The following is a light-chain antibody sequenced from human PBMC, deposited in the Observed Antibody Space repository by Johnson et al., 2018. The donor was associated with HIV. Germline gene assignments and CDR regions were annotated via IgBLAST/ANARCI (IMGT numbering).Light chain of an antibody. Sequence: QSILTQPPSVSAAPGQTVTISCSGSSSNIGNNYVSWYQQLPGTAPKLLIYDNNKRPSGIPDRFTGPNSGSSATLAITGLQTGDEAVSYCGTWDSSLRTGFFGTGTKVTVL. CDR1: SSNIGNNY. J-gene: IGLJ1*01. CDR2: DNN. V-gene: IGLV1-51*01. CDR3: GTWDSSLRTGF.